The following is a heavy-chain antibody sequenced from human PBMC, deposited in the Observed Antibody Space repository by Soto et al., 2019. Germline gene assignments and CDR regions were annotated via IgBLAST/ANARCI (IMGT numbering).Heavy chain of an antibody. CDR3: AREFRDYVWGSYRSRDYFDY. V-gene: IGHV1-69*06. Sequence: SVKVSCKASGGSFSSYAISWVRQAPGQGLEWMGGIIPIFGTANYAQKFQGRVTITADKSTSTAYMELSSLRSEDTAVYYCAREFRDYVWGSYRSRDYFDYWGQGTLVTVSS. CDR1: GGSFSSYA. J-gene: IGHJ4*02. CDR2: IIPIFGTA. D-gene: IGHD3-16*02.